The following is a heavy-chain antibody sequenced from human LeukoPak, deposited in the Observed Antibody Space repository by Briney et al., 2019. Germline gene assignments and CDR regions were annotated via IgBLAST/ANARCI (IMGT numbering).Heavy chain of an antibody. CDR3: ARDHTTMID. CDR2: ISHSGST. CDR1: SGSISTYY. V-gene: IGHV4-59*01. J-gene: IGHJ4*02. Sequence: PSETLSLTCTVSSGSISTYYWSWIRQPPGKGLEWIGYISHSGSTNYNPSLKRRVTISLDTSKNQFSLKLSSVTAADSAVYYCARDHTTMIDWGQGTLVTVSS. D-gene: IGHD5-18*01.